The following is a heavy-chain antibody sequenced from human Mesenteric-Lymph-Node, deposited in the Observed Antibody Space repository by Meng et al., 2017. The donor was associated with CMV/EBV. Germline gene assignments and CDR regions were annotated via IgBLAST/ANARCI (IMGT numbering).Heavy chain of an antibody. V-gene: IGHV3-33*06. Sequence: GESLKISCAASGFTFSSYGMHWVRQAPGKGLEWVAVIWYDGSNKYYADSVKGRFTISRDNSKNTLYLQMNSLRAEDTAVYYCAKDNRASWVLEWLFGYGGMDVWGQGTTVTVSS. CDR2: IWYDGSNK. D-gene: IGHD3-3*01. J-gene: IGHJ6*02. CDR1: GFTFSSYG. CDR3: AKDNRASWVLEWLFGYGGMDV.